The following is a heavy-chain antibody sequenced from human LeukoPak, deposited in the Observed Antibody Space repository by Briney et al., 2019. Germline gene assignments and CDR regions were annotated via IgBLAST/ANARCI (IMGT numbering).Heavy chain of an antibody. CDR1: GDSVSSSNYY. D-gene: IGHD1-26*01. CDR3: ARGRGKWDVNWFDP. J-gene: IGHJ5*02. CDR2: LYYDGRT. V-gene: IGHV4-39*01. Sequence: KPSETLSLTCTVFGDSVSSSNYYWAWFRQPPGKGLDWIGSLYYDGRTYYSPSLESRVTVSVDTSKNQFALKLTSVTAADTAVYYCARGRGKWDVNWFDPWGPGTLVTVSS.